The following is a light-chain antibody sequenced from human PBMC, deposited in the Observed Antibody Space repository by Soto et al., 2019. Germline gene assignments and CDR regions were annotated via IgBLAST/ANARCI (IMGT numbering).Light chain of an antibody. CDR1: QSVSSY. Sequence: EIVLTQSPGTLSLSPVERATLSCRASQSVSSYLAWYQQKPGQAPRLLIYDASNRATGIPARFSGSGSGTDFTLTISRLEPEDFAVYYCQQYGNSPPTFGQGTKVDNK. CDR2: DAS. CDR3: QQYGNSPPT. J-gene: IGKJ1*01. V-gene: IGKV3-20*01.